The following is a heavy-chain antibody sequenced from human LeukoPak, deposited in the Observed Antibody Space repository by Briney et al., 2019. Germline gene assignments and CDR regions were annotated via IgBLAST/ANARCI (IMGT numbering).Heavy chain of an antibody. CDR1: GFTFGSYA. CDR2: ISGSGGIT. CDR3: AKLTTVTTGDY. J-gene: IGHJ4*02. V-gene: IGHV3-23*01. Sequence: GGSLRLSCAVSGFTFGSYAMTWVRQAPGKGLEGVSYISGSGGITYYADSVKGRFTISRDNSKNKLYLQMNNLRAEDTAVYYCAKLTTVTTGDYWGQGTLVTVSS. D-gene: IGHD4-17*01.